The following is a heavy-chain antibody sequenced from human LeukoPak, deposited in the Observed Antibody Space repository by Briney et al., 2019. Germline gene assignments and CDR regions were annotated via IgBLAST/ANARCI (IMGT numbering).Heavy chain of an antibody. V-gene: IGHV3-21*01. CDR3: ARDGSSWSAYYFDY. J-gene: IGHJ4*02. D-gene: IGHD6-13*01. Sequence: GGSPRLSCAASGFTFNSYSMNWVRQAPGKGLEWVSSISSSSSYIYYADSVKGRFTISRDNAKNSLYLQMNSLRAEDTAVYYCARDGSSWSAYYFDYWGQGTLVTVSS. CDR2: ISSSSSYI. CDR1: GFTFNSYS.